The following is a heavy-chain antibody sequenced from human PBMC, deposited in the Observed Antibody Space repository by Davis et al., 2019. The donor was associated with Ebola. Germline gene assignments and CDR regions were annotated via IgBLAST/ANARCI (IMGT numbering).Heavy chain of an antibody. D-gene: IGHD1-14*01. V-gene: IGHV4-34*01. CDR2: IYHSGST. CDR3: ARHGNHYYYGMDV. CDR1: GGSFSGYY. J-gene: IGHJ6*02. Sequence: SETLSLTCAVYGGSFSGYYWSWIRQPPGKGLEWIGEIYHSGSTNYNPSLKSRVTISVDKSKNQFSLKLSSVTAADTAVYYCARHGNHYYYGMDVWGQGTTVTVSS.